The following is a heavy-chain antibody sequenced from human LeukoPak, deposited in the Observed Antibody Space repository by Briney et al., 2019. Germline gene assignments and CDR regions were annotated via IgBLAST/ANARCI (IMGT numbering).Heavy chain of an antibody. Sequence: SETLSLTCTVSGGSVSSYYWSWIRQPAGKGLEWIGRIYTSGSTNYNPSLKSRVTMSVDTSKNQFSLKLSSVTAADTAVYYCARAGITIFGVVTYRNDWFDPWGQGTLVTVSS. J-gene: IGHJ5*02. CDR1: GGSVSSYY. D-gene: IGHD3-3*01. V-gene: IGHV4-4*07. CDR3: ARAGITIFGVVTYRNDWFDP. CDR2: IYTSGST.